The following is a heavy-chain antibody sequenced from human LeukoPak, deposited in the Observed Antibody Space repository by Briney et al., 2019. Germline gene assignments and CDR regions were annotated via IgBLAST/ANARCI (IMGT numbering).Heavy chain of an antibody. CDR2: IIPIFGTA. CDR1: GGTFSSYA. V-gene: IGHV1-69*05. D-gene: IGHD5-18*01. CDR3: AGDPSPPSYGSPIFDY. Sequence: SVKVSCKASGGTFSSYAISWVRQAPGQGLEWMGGIIPIFGTANYAQKFQGRVTITTDESTSTAYMELSSLRSEDTAVYYCAGDPSPPSYGSPIFDYWGQGTLVIVSS. J-gene: IGHJ4*02.